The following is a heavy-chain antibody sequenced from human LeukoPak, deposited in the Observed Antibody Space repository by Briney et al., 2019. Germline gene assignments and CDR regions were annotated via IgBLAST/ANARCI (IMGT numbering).Heavy chain of an antibody. Sequence: SETLSLTCAVYGGSFSGYYWSWIRQPPGRGLEWIGEINHSGSTNYNPSLKSRVTISVDTSKNQFSLKLSSVTAADTAVYYCARDTAGDNWFDPWGQGTLVTVSS. V-gene: IGHV4-34*01. CDR1: GGSFSGYY. J-gene: IGHJ5*02. CDR2: INHSGST. CDR3: ARDTAGDNWFDP. D-gene: IGHD5-18*01.